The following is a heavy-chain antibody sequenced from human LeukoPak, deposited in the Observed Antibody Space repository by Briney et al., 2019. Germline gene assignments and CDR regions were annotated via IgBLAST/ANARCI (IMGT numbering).Heavy chain of an antibody. V-gene: IGHV4-39*01. D-gene: IGHD6-13*01. CDR2: IYYSGSS. J-gene: IGHJ4*02. CDR3: ASPGSSSLIT. CDR1: GGSISSSSYY. Sequence: SETLSLTCTVSGGSISSSSYYWGWIRQPPGKGLEWIGSIYYSGSSYYNPSLKSRVTISVDTSKNQFSLKLSSVTAADTAVYYCASPGSSSLITWGQGTLVTVSS.